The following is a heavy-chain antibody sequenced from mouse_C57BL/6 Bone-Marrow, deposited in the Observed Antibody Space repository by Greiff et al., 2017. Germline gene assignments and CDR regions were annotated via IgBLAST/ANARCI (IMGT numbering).Heavy chain of an antibody. J-gene: IGHJ3*01. CDR3: ASPLYGSSPAWFAY. CDR2: IYPRSGTT. V-gene: IGHV1-81*01. CDR1: GYTFTSYG. D-gene: IGHD1-1*01. Sequence: VQLQQSGAELARPGASVKLSCKASGYTFTSYGISWVKQRTGQGLEWIGEIYPRSGTTYYNEKFKGKATLPADHSSRTAYMALRSLPSEASAIYFCASPLYGSSPAWFAYWGQGTLVTVSA.